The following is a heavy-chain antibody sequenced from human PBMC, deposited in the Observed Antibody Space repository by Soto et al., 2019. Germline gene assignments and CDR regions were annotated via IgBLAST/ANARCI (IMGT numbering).Heavy chain of an antibody. D-gene: IGHD1-7*01. Sequence: SETLSLTCTVSGGSISSSSYYWGWIRQPPGKGLEWIGSIYYSGSTNYNPSLKSRVTISVDTSKNQFSLKLSSVTAADTAVYYCARGITGTTFYYYGMDVWGQGTTVTVSS. CDR2: IYYSGST. CDR1: GGSISSSSYY. CDR3: ARGITGTTFYYYGMDV. V-gene: IGHV4-39*07. J-gene: IGHJ6*02.